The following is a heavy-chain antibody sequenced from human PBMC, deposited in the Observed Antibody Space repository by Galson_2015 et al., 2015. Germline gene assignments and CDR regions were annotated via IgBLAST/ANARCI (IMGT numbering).Heavy chain of an antibody. V-gene: IGHV3-30*03. CDR2: ISYDGSNK. J-gene: IGHJ4*02. Sequence: SLRLSCAASGFTFSSYGMHWVRQAPGKGLEWVAVISYDGSNKYYADSVKGRFTISRDNSKNTLYLQMNSLRAEDTAVYYCAREIEDSSSWHLGLYFDYWGQGTLVTVSS. CDR1: GFTFSSYG. CDR3: AREIEDSSSWHLGLYFDY. D-gene: IGHD6-13*01.